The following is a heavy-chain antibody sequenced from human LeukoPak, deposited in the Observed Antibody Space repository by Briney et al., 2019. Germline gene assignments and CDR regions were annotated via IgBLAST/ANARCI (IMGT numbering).Heavy chain of an antibody. Sequence: SGTLSLTCTVSGYSISSGYYWGWIRQPPGKGLEWIGSIYHSGSTYYNPSLKSRVTISVDTSKNQFSLKLSSVTAADTAVYYCARDRVGDYFDYWGQGTLVTVSS. CDR3: ARDRVGDYFDY. CDR2: IYHSGST. J-gene: IGHJ4*02. V-gene: IGHV4-38-2*02. CDR1: GYSISSGYY. D-gene: IGHD3-16*01.